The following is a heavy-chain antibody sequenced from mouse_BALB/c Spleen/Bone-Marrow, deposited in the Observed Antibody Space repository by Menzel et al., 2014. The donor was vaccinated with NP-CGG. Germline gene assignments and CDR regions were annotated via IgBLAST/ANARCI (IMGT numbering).Heavy chain of an antibody. CDR3: ARRDYGKHFDV. D-gene: IGHD2-1*01. V-gene: IGHV3-8*02. Sequence: ESGPRLVKPSQTLSLTCSVTGDSITSGYWNWIRKFPGNKLEYMGHISYSGSTYYNPSLKSRISTTRDTSTNQYYLQLNSVTTEDTATYYCARRDYGKHFDVWGAGTTVTVSS. J-gene: IGHJ1*01. CDR1: GDSITSGY. CDR2: ISYSGST.